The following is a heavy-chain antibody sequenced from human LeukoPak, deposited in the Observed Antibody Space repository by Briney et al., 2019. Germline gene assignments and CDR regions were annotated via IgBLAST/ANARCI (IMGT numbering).Heavy chain of an antibody. Sequence: GGSLRLSCTASGFTFTSFALSWVRQAPGRGLEYVSTISDTGDTYYADSVKGRFTISRDNSKNTVYLQMNSLRAEDTAVYYCARAGESPWDYWGQGTLVTVSS. CDR2: ISDTGDT. CDR3: ARAGESPWDY. CDR1: GFTFTSFA. V-gene: IGHV3-23*01. J-gene: IGHJ4*02. D-gene: IGHD3-10*01.